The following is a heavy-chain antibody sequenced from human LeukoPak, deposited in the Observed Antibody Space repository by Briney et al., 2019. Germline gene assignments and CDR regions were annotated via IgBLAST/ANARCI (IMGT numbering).Heavy chain of an antibody. Sequence: SETLSLTCTVSGGSISSSSYYWSWIRQPPGKGLEWVGSIDYGGTTYYNPSLKSRVTISVDTSKNQFSLKLSSVTAADTAVYYCARRRDGYYYGSGSSRRLYYFDYWGQGTLVTVSS. V-gene: IGHV4-39*01. D-gene: IGHD3-10*01. CDR2: IDYGGTT. J-gene: IGHJ4*02. CDR3: ARRRDGYYYGSGSSRRLYYFDY. CDR1: GGSISSSSYY.